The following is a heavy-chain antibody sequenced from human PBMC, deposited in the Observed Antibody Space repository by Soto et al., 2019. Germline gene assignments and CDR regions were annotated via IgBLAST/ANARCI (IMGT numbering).Heavy chain of an antibody. CDR2: ISYDGSNK. J-gene: IGHJ6*01. Sequence: QVQLVESGGGVVQPGRSLRLSCAASGFTFSSYAMHWVRQAPGKGLEWVAVISYDGSNKYYADSVKGRFTISRDNSKNTLYLQINSLRAEDTAVYYCARTYQLWFRYHDDGMDVW. CDR3: ARTYQLWFRYHDDGMDV. V-gene: IGHV3-30-3*01. CDR1: GFTFSSYA. D-gene: IGHD5-18*01.